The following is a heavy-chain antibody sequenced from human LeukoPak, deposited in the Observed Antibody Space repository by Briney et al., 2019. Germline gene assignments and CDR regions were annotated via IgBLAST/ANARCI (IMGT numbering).Heavy chain of an antibody. CDR2: INPSGGST. CDR1: GYTFTSYY. J-gene: IGHJ2*01. CDR3: ARDRGYYDSSGYYSAGYFDL. V-gene: IGHV1-46*01. Sequence: GASVKVSCKASGYTFTSYYMHWVRQAPGQGLEWMGIINPSGGSTSYAQKFQGRVTMTRDMSTSTVYMELSSLRSEDTAVYYCARDRGYYDSSGYYSAGYFDLWGRGTLVTVSS. D-gene: IGHD3-22*01.